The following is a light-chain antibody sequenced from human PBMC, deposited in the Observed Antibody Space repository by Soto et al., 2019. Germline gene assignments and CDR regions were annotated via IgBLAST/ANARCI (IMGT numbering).Light chain of an antibody. J-gene: IGKJ5*01. V-gene: IGKV1-12*01. CDR2: TAS. Sequence: DIQMTQSPSSVSASVGDRVTITFRASQGVSTWLAWYQQKPGKAPNLLIYTASSLQSGVPSRFSGSGSGTDFTLTINGLQPEDFATYYCQQAASFPITFGQGTRLEIK. CDR3: QQAASFPIT. CDR1: QGVSTW.